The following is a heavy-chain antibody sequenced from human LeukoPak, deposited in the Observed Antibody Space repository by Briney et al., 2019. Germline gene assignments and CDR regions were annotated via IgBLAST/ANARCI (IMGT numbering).Heavy chain of an antibody. CDR3: VETGGGF. J-gene: IGHJ3*01. V-gene: IGHV3-7*01. D-gene: IGHD1-1*01. Sequence: GGSLRLSCAASGPTYSNYWMSWVRQAPGKGLEWVATIWPDGSDKHYVDSVKGRFTISRDNAKNSLLLQMNNLRADDTALYYCVETGGGFWGRGTMVIVSS. CDR1: GPTYSNYW. CDR2: IWPDGSDK.